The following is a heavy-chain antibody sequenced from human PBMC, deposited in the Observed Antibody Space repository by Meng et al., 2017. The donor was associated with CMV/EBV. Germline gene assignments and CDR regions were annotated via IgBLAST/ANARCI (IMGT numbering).Heavy chain of an antibody. CDR1: GGSFSGYY. V-gene: IGHV4-34*01. Sequence: SETLSLTCAVYGGSFSGYYWSWIRQPPGKGLEWIGEINHSGSTNYNPSLKSRVTISVDTSKNQFSLKLSSVTAADTAVYYCARDPGITIFGVVIGGMDAWGQGTTVTVSS. CDR3: ARDPGITIFGVVIGGMDA. CDR2: INHSGST. D-gene: IGHD3-3*01. J-gene: IGHJ6*02.